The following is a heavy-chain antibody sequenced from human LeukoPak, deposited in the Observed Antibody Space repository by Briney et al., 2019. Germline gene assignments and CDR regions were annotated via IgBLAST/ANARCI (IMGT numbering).Heavy chain of an antibody. CDR1: GYTLTELS. J-gene: IGHJ5*02. D-gene: IGHD2-15*01. V-gene: IGHV1-2*02. CDR3: AREVAAPNWFDP. CDR2: INPNSGGT. Sequence: ASVKVSCKVSGYTLTELSMHWVRQAPGQGLEWMGWINPNSGGTNYAQKFQGRVTMTRDTSISTAYMELSRLRSDDTAVYYCAREVAAPNWFDPWGQGTLVTVSS.